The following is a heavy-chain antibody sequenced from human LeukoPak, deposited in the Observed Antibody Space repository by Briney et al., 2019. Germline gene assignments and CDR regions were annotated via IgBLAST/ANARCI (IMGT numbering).Heavy chain of an antibody. D-gene: IGHD3-10*01. CDR2: ISYDGSNT. CDR3: AKPYYYGSRSYMDY. J-gene: IGHJ4*02. V-gene: IGHV3-30*18. Sequence: PGRSLRLSCAASGFTFSSYGMHWVRRAPGKGLEWVAVISYDGSNTYYADSVKGRFTISRDNSKNMLYLQMNRLRAEDTAVYYCAKPYYYGSRSYMDYWGQGTLVTVSS. CDR1: GFTFSSYG.